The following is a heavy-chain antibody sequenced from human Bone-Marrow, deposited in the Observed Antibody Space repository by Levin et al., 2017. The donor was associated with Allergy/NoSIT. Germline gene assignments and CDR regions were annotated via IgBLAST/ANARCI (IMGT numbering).Heavy chain of an antibody. CDR3: AREWDTYCSSTSCYQPAIPYYYDYGMDG. CDR1: GYTFTSYD. CDR2: MNPNSGNT. Sequence: ASVKVSCKASGYTFTSYDINWVRQATGQGLEWMGWMNPNSGNTGYAQKFQGRVTMTRNTSISTAYMELSSLRSEDTAVYYCAREWDTYCSSTSCYQPAIPYYYDYGMDGWGQGTTVTVSS. V-gene: IGHV1-8*01. J-gene: IGHJ6*02. D-gene: IGHD2-2*01.